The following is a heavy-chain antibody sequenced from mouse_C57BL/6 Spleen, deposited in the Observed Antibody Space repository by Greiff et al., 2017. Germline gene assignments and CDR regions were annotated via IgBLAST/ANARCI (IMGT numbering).Heavy chain of an antibody. Sequence: QVTLNESGPGILQSSQTLSLSCSFSGFSLRTSGMGVSWIRHPSGKGLEWLAHIYWDDDKRYNPSLKSQLTISKDTSRNQLFLKITSVDTADTATYYCARRGYGSSYGYFDVWGTGTTVTVSS. CDR1: GFSLRTSGMG. CDR3: ARRGYGSSYGYFDV. D-gene: IGHD1-1*01. CDR2: IYWDDDK. V-gene: IGHV8-12*01. J-gene: IGHJ1*03.